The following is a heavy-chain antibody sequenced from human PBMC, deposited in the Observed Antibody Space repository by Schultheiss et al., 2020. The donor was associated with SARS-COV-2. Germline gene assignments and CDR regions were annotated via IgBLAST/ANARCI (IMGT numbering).Heavy chain of an antibody. CDR2: ISANSVTR. CDR1: GFTFSSYG. CDR3: AKLTPVRIVVVVAARGGAFDI. V-gene: IGHV3-48*01. Sequence: GGSLRLSCAASGFTFSSYGMHWVRQAPGKGLEWVSYISANSVTRYYSDSVKGRFTISRDNSKNTLYLQMNSLRAEDTAVYYCAKLTPVRIVVVVAARGGAFDIWGQGTMVTVSS. D-gene: IGHD2-15*01. J-gene: IGHJ3*02.